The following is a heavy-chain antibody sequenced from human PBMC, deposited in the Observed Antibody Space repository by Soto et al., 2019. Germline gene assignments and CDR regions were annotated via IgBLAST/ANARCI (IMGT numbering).Heavy chain of an antibody. CDR1: GYTLTELS. Sequence: ASVKVSCKVSGYTLTELSMHWVLQAPGKGLEWMGGFDPEDGETIYAQKFQGRVTMTEDTSTDTAYMELSSLRSEDTAVYYCATDLRDYVWGSYRNNWFDPWGQGTLVTVSS. CDR3: ATDLRDYVWGSYRNNWFDP. V-gene: IGHV1-24*01. J-gene: IGHJ5*02. CDR2: FDPEDGET. D-gene: IGHD3-16*02.